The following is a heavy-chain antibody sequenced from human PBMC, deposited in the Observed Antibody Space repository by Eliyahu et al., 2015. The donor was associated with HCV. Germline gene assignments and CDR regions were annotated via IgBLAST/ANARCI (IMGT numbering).Heavy chain of an antibody. J-gene: IGHJ4*02. CDR3: AKVPYNDFWSGLIH. V-gene: IGHV3-23*01. D-gene: IGHD3-3*01. Sequence: EVQLLESGGDLVQPGGSLRLSCAGSGFIFDDDAVICGGXQAPGKGLEWVSIISGIGASPRYADSVKGRFTISRDNSKNTLYLHMTSLRAEDTAVYYCAKVPYNDFWSGLIHWGQGTLVTVSS. CDR1: GFIFDDDA. CDR2: ISGIGASP.